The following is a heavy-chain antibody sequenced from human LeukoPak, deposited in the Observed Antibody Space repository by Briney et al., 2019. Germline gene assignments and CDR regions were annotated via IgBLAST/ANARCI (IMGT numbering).Heavy chain of an antibody. D-gene: IGHD3-22*01. CDR1: GFTFSSYA. J-gene: IGHJ4*02. Sequence: GRSLRLSCAASGFTFSSYAMHWVRQAPGKGLEWVAVISYDGSNKYYADSVKGRFTISRDNSKNTLYLRMNSLRAEDTAVYYCARDGVYYDSSGYYYDYFDYWGQGTLVTVSS. CDR2: ISYDGSNK. V-gene: IGHV3-30*04. CDR3: ARDGVYYDSSGYYYDYFDY.